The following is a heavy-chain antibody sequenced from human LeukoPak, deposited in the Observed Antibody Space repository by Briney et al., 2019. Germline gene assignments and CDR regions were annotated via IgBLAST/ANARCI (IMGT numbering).Heavy chain of an antibody. CDR2: VYTGGST. D-gene: IGHD6-13*01. Sequence: PGGSLRLSCAASGFTVSSNYMTWVRQAPGKGLEWVSVVYTGGSTYSADSVKGRFTISRDNSKNTLYLQMNSLRAEDTAVYYCARGLAAAGLYFDYWGQGTLLTVSS. CDR3: ARGLAAAGLYFDY. CDR1: GFTVSSNY. J-gene: IGHJ4*02. V-gene: IGHV3-53*01.